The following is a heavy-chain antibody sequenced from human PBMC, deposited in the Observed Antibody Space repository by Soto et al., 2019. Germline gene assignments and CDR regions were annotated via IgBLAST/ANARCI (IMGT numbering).Heavy chain of an antibody. Sequence: EVQLVESGGGLVQPGGSLRLSCAASGFTVSHNYMTWVRQAPGKGLAWVSVIYSGGSTYSADSVKGRFTISRDNSKNMVYLQMKSLRVVDTAVYYCASGAGSAIFDYWGQGTLVTVSS. J-gene: IGHJ4*02. CDR3: ASGAGSAIFDY. V-gene: IGHV3-66*01. D-gene: IGHD6-19*01. CDR2: IYSGGST. CDR1: GFTVSHNY.